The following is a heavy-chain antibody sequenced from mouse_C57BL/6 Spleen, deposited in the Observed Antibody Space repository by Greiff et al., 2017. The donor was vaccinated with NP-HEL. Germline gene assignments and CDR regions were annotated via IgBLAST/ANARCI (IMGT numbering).Heavy chain of an antibody. CDR3: TRDQDYGREYYYAMDY. Sequence: EVKLVESGEGLVKPGGSLKLSCAASGFTFSSYAMSWVRQTPEKRLEWVAYISSGGDYLYYADTVKGRFTISRDNARNTLYLQMSSLKSDDTAMYYCTRDQDYGREYYYAMDYWGQGTSVTVSS. D-gene: IGHD1-1*01. V-gene: IGHV5-9-1*02. J-gene: IGHJ4*01. CDR2: ISSGGDYL. CDR1: GFTFSSYA.